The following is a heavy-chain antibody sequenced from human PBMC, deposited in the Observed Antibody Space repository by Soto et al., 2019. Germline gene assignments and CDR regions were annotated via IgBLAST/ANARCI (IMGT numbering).Heavy chain of an antibody. D-gene: IGHD2-2*01. J-gene: IGHJ6*01. V-gene: IGHV4-31*03. Sequence: SETLSLTCTVSGGSISSGGYYWSWIRQHPGKGLEWIGYIYHSGTTYYNPSLKSRVTISVDTSMNQFSLKLTSVTAAGTAVYYCAILNVYCVSTSCRGYYGTAFWEHCTTVIDSS. CDR1: GGSISSGGYY. CDR3: AILNVYCVSTSCRGYYGTAF. CDR2: IYHSGTT.